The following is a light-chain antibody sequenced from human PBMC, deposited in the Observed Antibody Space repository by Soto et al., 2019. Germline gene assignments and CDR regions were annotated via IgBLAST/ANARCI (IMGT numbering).Light chain of an antibody. CDR3: QQYDTYMYT. V-gene: IGKV1-5*01. Sequence: DIQMTQSPSTLSASGGDRVTITCRASQSINNYLAWYQQKPGQAPNLLIYGASSLRSGVPSRFSGSGSGTEFTLTISSVQPDDFATYYCQQYDTYMYTFGQGTNLEIK. CDR2: GAS. J-gene: IGKJ2*01. CDR1: QSINNY.